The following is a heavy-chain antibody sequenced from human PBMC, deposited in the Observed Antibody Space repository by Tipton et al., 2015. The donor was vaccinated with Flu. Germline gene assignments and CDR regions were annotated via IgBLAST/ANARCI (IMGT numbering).Heavy chain of an antibody. Sequence: TLSLTCTVSGGSISSYYWSWIRQPPGKGLEWIGYIYYSGSTNYNPSLKSRVTILVDTSKNQFSLRLSSVTAADTAVYFCARVKATRSPLDPWGQGTLVTVSS. J-gene: IGHJ5*02. V-gene: IGHV4-59*01. CDR3: ARVKATRSPLDP. CDR2: IYYSGST. CDR1: GGSISSYY.